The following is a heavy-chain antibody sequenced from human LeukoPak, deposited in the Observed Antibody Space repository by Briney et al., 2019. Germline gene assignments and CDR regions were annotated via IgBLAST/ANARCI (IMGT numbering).Heavy chain of an antibody. CDR1: GYTFTSYD. J-gene: IGHJ4*02. CDR3: ARDMLGGFFDY. D-gene: IGHD2-8*01. Sequence: SVKVSCKASGYTFTSYDINWVRQAPGQGLEWMGRIIPIFGTANYAQKFQGRVTITTDESTSTAYMELSSLRSEDTAVYYCARDMLGGFFDYWGQGTLVTVSS. V-gene: IGHV1-69*05. CDR2: IIPIFGTA.